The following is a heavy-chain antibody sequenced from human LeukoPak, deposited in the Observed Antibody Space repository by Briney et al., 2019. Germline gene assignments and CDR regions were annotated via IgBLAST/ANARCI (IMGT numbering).Heavy chain of an antibody. CDR2: IYTSGST. D-gene: IGHD6-6*01. J-gene: IGHJ3*02. Sequence: SETLSLTCTVSGGSISSGSYYWSWIRQPAGKGLEWIGRIYTSGSTNYNPSLKSRVTISVDTSKNQFSLKLSSVTAADTAVYYCARDREYSSSLVAFDIWGQGTMVTVSS. CDR3: ARDREYSSSLVAFDI. V-gene: IGHV4-61*02. CDR1: GGSISSGSYY.